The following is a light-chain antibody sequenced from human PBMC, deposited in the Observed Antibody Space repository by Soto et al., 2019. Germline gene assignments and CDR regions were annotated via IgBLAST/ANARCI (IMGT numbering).Light chain of an antibody. CDR1: QSVSSSY. CDR3: QQYGGSPRT. CDR2: GTT. Sequence: EIVLTQSPGTLSLSPGERATLSCRSSQSVSSSYLAWYQQKPGQALRLLIYGTTSRANGIPDRFSGSGSGTEFTLTISRLEPEDVAVYYCQQYGGSPRTFGQGTKVDIK. V-gene: IGKV3-20*01. J-gene: IGKJ1*01.